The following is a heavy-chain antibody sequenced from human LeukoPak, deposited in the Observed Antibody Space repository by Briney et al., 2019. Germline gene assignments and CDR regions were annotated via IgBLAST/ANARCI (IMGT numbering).Heavy chain of an antibody. J-gene: IGHJ4*02. Sequence: GGSLRLSCAASGFTFDDYGMSWVRQAPGKGLEWVSGINWNGCSTGYADSVKGRFTISRDSAKNSLYLQMNSLRAEDTALYYCARASYHYDSSGYYFDYWGQGTLVTVSS. CDR3: ARASYHYDSSGYYFDY. V-gene: IGHV3-20*04. CDR2: INWNGCST. CDR1: GFTFDDYG. D-gene: IGHD3-22*01.